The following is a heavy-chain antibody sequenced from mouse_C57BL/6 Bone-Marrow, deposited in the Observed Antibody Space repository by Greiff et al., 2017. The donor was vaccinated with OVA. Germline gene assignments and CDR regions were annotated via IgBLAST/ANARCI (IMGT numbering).Heavy chain of an antibody. CDR1: GFTFSSYA. CDR3: AKGHLLWWYFDV. D-gene: IGHD2-1*01. J-gene: IGHJ1*03. V-gene: IGHV5-4*03. CDR2: ISDGGSYT. Sequence: EVKVVESGGGLVKPGGSLKLSCAASGFTFSSYAMSWVRQTPEKRLEWVATISDGGSYTYYPDNVKGRFTISRDNAKNNLYLQMSHLKSEDTAMYYCAKGHLLWWYFDVWGTGTTVTVSS.